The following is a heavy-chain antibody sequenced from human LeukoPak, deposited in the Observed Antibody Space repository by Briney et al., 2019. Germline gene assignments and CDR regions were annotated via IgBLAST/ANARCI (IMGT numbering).Heavy chain of an antibody. Sequence: ASVKVSCKASGYTFTSYAMNWVRQAPGQGLEWMGWINTNTGNPTYAQGSTGRFVFSLDTSVSTAYLQISSLKAEDTAVYYCARDPPGYRTHGRMVRGVSPHYWGQGTLVTVSS. CDR1: GYTFTSYA. D-gene: IGHD3-10*01. V-gene: IGHV7-4-1*02. CDR2: INTNTGNP. CDR3: ARDPPGYRTHGRMVRGVSPHY. J-gene: IGHJ4*02.